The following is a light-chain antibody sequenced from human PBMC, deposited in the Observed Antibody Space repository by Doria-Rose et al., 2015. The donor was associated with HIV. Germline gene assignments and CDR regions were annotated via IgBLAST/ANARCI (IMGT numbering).Light chain of an antibody. CDR3: HQYGTSWT. V-gene: IGKV3-20*01. CDR2: DGS. CDR1: QSFSSAY. J-gene: IGKJ1*01. Sequence: EIVVTQSPGTLSLSPGERATLSCRASQSFSSAYLAWYQQKPGQAPSLLIYDGSTRATGIPDRFSASGPGTDFTLTINRLEPEDFALYYCHQYGTSWTFGQGTKVEI.